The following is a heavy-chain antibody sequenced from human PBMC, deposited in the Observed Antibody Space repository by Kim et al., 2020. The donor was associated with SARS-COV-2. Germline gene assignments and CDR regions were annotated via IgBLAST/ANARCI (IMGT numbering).Heavy chain of an antibody. D-gene: IGHD2-21*01. CDR1: GGSVISGSKY. CDR3: ARLVGTLAYSTGP. CDR2: ISSAGST. V-gene: IGHV4-39*01. Sequence: SQTLSLTCIVSGGSVISGSKYWGWIRQAPGRGLEWVGSISSAGSTYYNPSPKSRVTISVDTSQNQFSLELNSVTAADTAVYFCARLVGTLAYSTGPWGQGTLVTVSS. J-gene: IGHJ5*02.